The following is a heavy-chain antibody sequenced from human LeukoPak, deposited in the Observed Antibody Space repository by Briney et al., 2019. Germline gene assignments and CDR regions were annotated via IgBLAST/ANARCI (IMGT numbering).Heavy chain of an antibody. CDR2: INPNSGGT. V-gene: IGHV1-2*02. CDR3: ARDRKSRAAGTEGNNYYYYYMDV. D-gene: IGHD6-13*01. Sequence: GASVKVSCKASGYTFTGYYMHWVRQAPGQGLEWMGWINPNSGGTNYAQKFQGRVTMTRDTSISTAYMELSRLRSDDTAVYYCARDRKSRAAGTEGNNYYYYYMDVWGKGTTVTVSS. J-gene: IGHJ6*03. CDR1: GYTFTGYY.